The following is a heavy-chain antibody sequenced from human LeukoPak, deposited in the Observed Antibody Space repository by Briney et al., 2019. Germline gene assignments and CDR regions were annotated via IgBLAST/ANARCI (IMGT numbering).Heavy chain of an antibody. V-gene: IGHV1-46*03. J-gene: IGHJ4*02. D-gene: IGHD1-26*01. CDR2: INPSGGST. CDR1: GYTFTSYY. CDR3: VRAVGATEGAIDY. Sequence: ASVKVSCKASGYTFTSYYMHWVRQAPGQGLEWMGIINPSGGSTSYAQKFQGRVTMTRDTSTSTAYMELRSLRSDDTAVYYCVRAVGATEGAIDYWGQGTLVTVSS.